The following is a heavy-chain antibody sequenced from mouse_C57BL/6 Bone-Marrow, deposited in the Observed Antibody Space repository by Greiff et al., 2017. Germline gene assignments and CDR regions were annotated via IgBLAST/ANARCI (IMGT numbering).Heavy chain of an antibody. J-gene: IGHJ2*01. CDR2: ISDGGSYT. V-gene: IGHV5-4*01. Sequence: EVQLVESGGGLVKPGGSLKLSCAASGFTFSSYAMSWVRQTPEKRLEWVATISDGGSYTYYPDNVKGRFTISRYNAKNNLYLQMSHLKSEDTAMYYCASDATTVVATDWGQGTTLTVSS. CDR1: GFTFSSYA. D-gene: IGHD1-1*01. CDR3: ASDATTVVATD.